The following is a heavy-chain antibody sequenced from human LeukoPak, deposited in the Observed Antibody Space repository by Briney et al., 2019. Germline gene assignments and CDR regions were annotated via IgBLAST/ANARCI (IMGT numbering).Heavy chain of an antibody. D-gene: IGHD6-19*01. CDR1: GFTYRSYA. CDR2: ISASGDST. J-gene: IGHJ3*02. V-gene: IGHV3-23*01. CDR3: AQRGWLEI. Sequence: PGGSLRLSCAASGFTYRSYAMTGVRQAPGKGLEWVSVISASGDSTYYADSVKGRFTISRDNSKNTLFLQMNSLRVEDTAVYYCAQRGWLEIWGQGTTVTVSS.